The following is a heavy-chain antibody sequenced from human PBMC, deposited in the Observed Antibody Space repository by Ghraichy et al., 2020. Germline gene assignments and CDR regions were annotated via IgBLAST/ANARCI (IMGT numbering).Heavy chain of an antibody. D-gene: IGHD2-2*01. CDR3: ARDNLPPQAGDIVVVPALYYYYGMDV. V-gene: IGHV3-21*01. J-gene: IGHJ6*02. Sequence: GGSLRLSCAASGFTFSSYSMNWVRQAPGKGLEWVSSISSSSSYIYYADSVKGRFTISRDNAKNSLYLQMNSLRAEDTAVYYCARDNLPPQAGDIVVVPALYYYYGMDVCGQGTTVTVS. CDR1: GFTFSSYS. CDR2: ISSSSSYI.